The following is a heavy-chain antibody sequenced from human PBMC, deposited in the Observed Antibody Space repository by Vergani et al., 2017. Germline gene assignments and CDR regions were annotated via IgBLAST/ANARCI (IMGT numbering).Heavy chain of an antibody. Sequence: QLQLQESGPGLVKPSETLSLTCTVSGGSISSYYWSWIRQPPGKGLEWIGYIYYSGSTNYNPSLKSRVTISVDTSKNQFSLKLSSVTAADTAVYYCARVGCSSTSCYSIGDYYYYYMDVWGKGTTVTVSS. V-gene: IGHV4-59*01. J-gene: IGHJ6*03. D-gene: IGHD2-2*02. CDR3: ARVGCSSTSCYSIGDYYYYYMDV. CDR2: IYYSGST. CDR1: GGSISSYY.